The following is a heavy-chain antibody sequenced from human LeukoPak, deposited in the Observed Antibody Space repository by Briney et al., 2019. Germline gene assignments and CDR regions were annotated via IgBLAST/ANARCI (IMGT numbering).Heavy chain of an antibody. CDR2: IYYTGAT. D-gene: IGHD2-21*01. J-gene: IGHJ4*02. V-gene: IGHV4-59*11. CDR1: GGSISGHY. CDR3: ARLQGDSTAVYDY. Sequence: SETLSLTCTVSGGSISGHYWSWIRQPPGKGLEWAAYIYYTGATNHNPSLKSRVTISVDTSKNQFSLRLSSVTAADTAVYYCARLQGDSTAVYDYWGQGTLVSVSS.